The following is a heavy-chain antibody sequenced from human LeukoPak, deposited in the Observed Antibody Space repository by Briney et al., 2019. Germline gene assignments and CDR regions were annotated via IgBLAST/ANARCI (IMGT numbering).Heavy chain of an antibody. J-gene: IGHJ4*02. Sequence: ASVKVSCKAPGYTFTSYYMHWVRQAPGQGLEWMGIINPSGGSTSYAQKFQGRVTMTRDTSTSTVYMELSSLRSEDTAVYYCASLTRPLRYFDWLTTSWGYWGQGTLVTVSS. V-gene: IGHV1-46*01. CDR1: GYTFTSYY. D-gene: IGHD3-9*01. CDR2: INPSGGST. CDR3: ASLTRPLRYFDWLTTSWGY.